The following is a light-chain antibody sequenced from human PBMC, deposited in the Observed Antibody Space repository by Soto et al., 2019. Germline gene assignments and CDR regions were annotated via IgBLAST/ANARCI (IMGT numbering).Light chain of an antibody. CDR1: QSVSSSY. J-gene: IGKJ1*01. Sequence: EIVLTQSPGTLSLSPGERGTLSCRASQSVSSSYLAWYQQKPGQAPRLLIYGASIRATGIPARFSGSGSGTDFTLTISRLEPEDFAVYYCQQYHNSLWTFGQGTKVEIK. CDR2: GAS. V-gene: IGKV3-20*01. CDR3: QQYHNSLWT.